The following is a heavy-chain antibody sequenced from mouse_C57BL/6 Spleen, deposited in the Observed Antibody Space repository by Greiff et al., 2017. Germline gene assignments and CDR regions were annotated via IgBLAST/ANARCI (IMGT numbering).Heavy chain of an antibody. Sequence: EVQVVKSGGGLVKPGGSLKLSCAASGFTFSSYAMSWVRQTPEKRLEWVATISDGGSYTYYPDNVKGRFTISRDNAKNNLYLQMSHLKSEDTAMYYCARDGDDYDGNYFDYWGQGTTLTVSS. CDR3: ARDGDDYDGNYFDY. CDR1: GFTFSSYA. CDR2: ISDGGSYT. D-gene: IGHD2-4*01. V-gene: IGHV5-4*01. J-gene: IGHJ2*01.